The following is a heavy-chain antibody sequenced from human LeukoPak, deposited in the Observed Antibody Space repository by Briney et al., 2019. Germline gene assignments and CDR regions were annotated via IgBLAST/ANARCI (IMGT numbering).Heavy chain of an antibody. CDR3: AKDPNLYCGGDCYFDY. V-gene: IGHV3-23*01. D-gene: IGHD2-21*02. Sequence: PGGSLRLSCGASTFTFSSYGMSWVRQAPGKGLEWVSAISGSGGSTYYADSVKGRFTISRDNSKNSLYLQMNSLRAEDTAVYYCAKDPNLYCGGDCYFDYWGQGTLVTVSS. CDR1: TFTFSSYG. J-gene: IGHJ4*02. CDR2: ISGSGGST.